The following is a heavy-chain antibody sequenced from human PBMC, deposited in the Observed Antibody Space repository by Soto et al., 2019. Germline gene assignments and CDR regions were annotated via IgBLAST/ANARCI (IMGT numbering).Heavy chain of an antibody. Sequence: PSQTLSLTGTVSGGCISSYYWSWILQPPGKGLEWIGYIYYSGSTNYNPSLKNRVTISVDTSKNQFSLKLSPVTAADTAVYYCARVKTSYSSGWYVGAFDIWGQGTMVTVSS. CDR2: IYYSGST. CDR1: GGCISSYY. CDR3: ARVKTSYSSGWYVGAFDI. J-gene: IGHJ3*02. D-gene: IGHD6-13*01. V-gene: IGHV4-59*01.